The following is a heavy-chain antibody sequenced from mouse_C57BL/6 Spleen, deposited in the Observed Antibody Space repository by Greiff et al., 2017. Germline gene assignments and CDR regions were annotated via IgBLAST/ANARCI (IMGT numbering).Heavy chain of an antibody. V-gene: IGHV2-6-1*01. J-gene: IGHJ4*01. CDR3: ARHDDYDEPYAMDY. D-gene: IGHD2-4*01. CDR2: IWSDGST. CDR1: GFSLTSYG. Sequence: QVQLKESGPGLVAPSQSLSITCTVSGFSLTSYGVHWVRQPPGKGLEWLVVIWSDGSTTYNSALKSRLSISKDNSKSQVFLKMNSLQTDDTAMYYCARHDDYDEPYAMDYWGQGTSVTVSS.